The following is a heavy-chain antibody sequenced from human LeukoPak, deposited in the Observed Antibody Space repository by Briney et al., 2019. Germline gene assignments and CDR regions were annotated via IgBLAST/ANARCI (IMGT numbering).Heavy chain of an antibody. CDR3: ARDKEAGASRFDP. Sequence: GGSLRLSCAASGFTFSNYWVSWVRQAPGKGLEWVANINQDGSEKYYVDSVKGRFTISRDNAKNSLYLQMNSLRAEDTAVYYCARDKEAGASRFDPWGQGTLVTVSS. CDR2: INQDGSEK. V-gene: IGHV3-7*01. D-gene: IGHD1-26*01. J-gene: IGHJ5*02. CDR1: GFTFSNYW.